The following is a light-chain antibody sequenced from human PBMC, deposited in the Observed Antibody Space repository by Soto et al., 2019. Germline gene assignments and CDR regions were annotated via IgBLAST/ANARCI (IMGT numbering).Light chain of an antibody. CDR2: KAS. Sequence: DIQMTQSPSTLSASVGDRLTITCRASQSISIWLAWYQQKPGKAPKLLIYKASTLKSGVPSRFSGSGSGTEFTLTISSLQPDDFATYYCQHYNSYSEAFGQGTKVDIK. CDR3: QHYNSYSEA. CDR1: QSISIW. J-gene: IGKJ1*01. V-gene: IGKV1-5*03.